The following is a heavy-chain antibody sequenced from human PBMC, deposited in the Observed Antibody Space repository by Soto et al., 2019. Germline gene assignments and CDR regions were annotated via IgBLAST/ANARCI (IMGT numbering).Heavy chain of an antibody. V-gene: IGHV3-21*01. D-gene: IGHD3-10*01. Sequence: EVQLVESGGGLVKPGGSLRLTCAASGFTFSSYSMNCVRQAPGKGLEWVSSISSSSSYIYYADSVKGRFTISRDNAKNSLYLQMNRLRAEDTAVYYCARDRKGSMVRGVIISYYYYYGMDVWGQGTTVTVSS. CDR3: ARDRKGSMVRGVIISYYYYYGMDV. CDR1: GFTFSSYS. CDR2: ISSSSSYI. J-gene: IGHJ6*02.